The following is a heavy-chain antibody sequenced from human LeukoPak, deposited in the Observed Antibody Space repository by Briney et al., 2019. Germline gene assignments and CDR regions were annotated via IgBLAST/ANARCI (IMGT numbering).Heavy chain of an antibody. Sequence: GSVKVSCKASGYTFTSYAMHWVRQAPGQRLEWMGWINAGNGNTKYSQKFQGRVTITRDTSASTAYMELSSLRSEDTAVYYCARDTAYSSGWYGTFDYWGQGTLVTVSS. CDR2: INAGNGNT. D-gene: IGHD6-19*01. CDR3: ARDTAYSSGWYGTFDY. CDR1: GYTFTSYA. V-gene: IGHV1-3*01. J-gene: IGHJ4*02.